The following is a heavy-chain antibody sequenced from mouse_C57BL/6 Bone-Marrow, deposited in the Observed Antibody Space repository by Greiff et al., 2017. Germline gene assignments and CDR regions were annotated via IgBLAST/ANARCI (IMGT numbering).Heavy chain of an antibody. D-gene: IGHD1-1*01. J-gene: IGHJ1*03. Sequence: QVQLQQSGPELVKPGASVKISCKASGYAFSSSWMNWVKQRPGKGLEWIGRIYPGDGDPNYNGKFKGKATLTADKSSSTAYMQLSSLTSEDSAVYFCAREGYYGSRMYFDVWGTGTTVTVSS. CDR2: IYPGDGDP. CDR3: AREGYYGSRMYFDV. CDR1: GYAFSSSW. V-gene: IGHV1-82*01.